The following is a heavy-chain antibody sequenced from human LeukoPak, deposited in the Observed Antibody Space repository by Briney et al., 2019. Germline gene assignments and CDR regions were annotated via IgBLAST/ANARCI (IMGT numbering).Heavy chain of an antibody. CDR1: GFTFSSYG. V-gene: IGHV3-30*18. CDR2: ISYDGSNK. CDR3: AKGPRVQGAPTGVGLDY. Sequence: PGGSLRLSCAASGFTFSSYGMHWVRQAPGKGLEWVAVISYDGSNKYYADSVKGRFTISRDNSKNTLYLQMNSLRAEDTAVYYCAKGPRVQGAPTGVGLDYWGQGTLVTVSS. J-gene: IGHJ4*02. D-gene: IGHD3-10*01.